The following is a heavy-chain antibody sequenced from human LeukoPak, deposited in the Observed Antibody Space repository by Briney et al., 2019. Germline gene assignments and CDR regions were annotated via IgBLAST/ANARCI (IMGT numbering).Heavy chain of an antibody. CDR2: IFPRYSYP. D-gene: IGHD2-2*02. V-gene: IGHV5-51*01. J-gene: IGHJ6*02. CDR3: ARSGIQGCDTRCYRSFYYYGMDV. CDR1: GYSFMDYW. Sequence: GESLKISCKGSGYSFMDYWIGWVRQMPGKGPEWMGFIFPRYSYPMYSPSFQGQVTISVDKSISTAYVQWSSLKASDTAIYYCARSGIQGCDTRCYRSFYYYGMDVWGQGTTVTVSS.